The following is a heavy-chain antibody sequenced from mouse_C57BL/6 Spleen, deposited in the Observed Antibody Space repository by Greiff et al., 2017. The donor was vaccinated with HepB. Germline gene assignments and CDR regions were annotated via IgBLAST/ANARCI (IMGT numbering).Heavy chain of an antibody. J-gene: IGHJ4*01. D-gene: IGHD1-1*01. CDR1: GYTFTSYW. CDR3: ARRAYYGSSYRAMDY. Sequence: VQLQQPGAELVKPGASVKMSCKASGYTFTSYWITWVKQRPGQGLEWIGDIYPGSGSTNYNEKFKSKATLTVDTSSSTAYMQLSSLTSEDSAVYYCARRAYYGSSYRAMDYWGQGTSVTVSS. V-gene: IGHV1-55*01. CDR2: IYPGSGST.